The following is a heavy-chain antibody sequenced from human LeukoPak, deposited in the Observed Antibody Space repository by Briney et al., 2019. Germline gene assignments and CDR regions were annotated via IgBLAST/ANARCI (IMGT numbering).Heavy chain of an antibody. J-gene: IGHJ4*02. D-gene: IGHD3-22*01. CDR3: ATTGLYDSSGYYGNDY. V-gene: IGHV3-7*01. Sequence: GGSLRLSCAASGFTFTDYWMCWVRQAPGKGLEWVALIKADGSEEHYMDSVKGRFTISRDNAENSLYLQMNSLRAEDTAVYYCATTGLYDSSGYYGNDYWGQGTLVTVSS. CDR2: IKADGSEE. CDR1: GFTFTDYW.